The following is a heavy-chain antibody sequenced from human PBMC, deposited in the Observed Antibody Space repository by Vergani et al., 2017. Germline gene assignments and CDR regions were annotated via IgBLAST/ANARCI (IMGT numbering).Heavy chain of an antibody. CDR1: GGTFSSYA. V-gene: IGHV1-18*01. Sequence: QVQLVQSGPEVKEPGASVKVSCKASGGTFSSYAISWVRQAPGQGLEWMGLISAYNGNTNYAQKFQGRVTMTRDTSTSTDYMELRSLGTDDTAVYYCAREEEATWNYWGQGTLVTISS. CDR3: AREEEATWNY. D-gene: IGHD5-12*01. J-gene: IGHJ4*02. CDR2: ISAYNGNT.